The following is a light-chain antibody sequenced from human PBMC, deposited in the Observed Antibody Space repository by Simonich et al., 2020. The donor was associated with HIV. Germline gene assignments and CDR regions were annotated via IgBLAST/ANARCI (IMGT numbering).Light chain of an antibody. CDR1: QTFSSSY. CDR3: QQYGSSGFT. Sequence: EIVLTQFPGTLSLSPGERATLSCRASQTFSSSYLAWYQQKPGQAPRLLIYGASSRATGIPDRFSGSWSGTDFTLTISRLEPEDFAVYYCQQYGSSGFTFGPGTKVDIK. J-gene: IGKJ3*01. V-gene: IGKV3-20*01. CDR2: GAS.